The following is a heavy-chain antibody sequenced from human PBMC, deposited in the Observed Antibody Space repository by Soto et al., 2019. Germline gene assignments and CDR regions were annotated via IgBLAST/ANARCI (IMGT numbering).Heavy chain of an antibody. CDR2: IYYSGST. D-gene: IGHD3-9*01. Sequence: PSETLSLTCTVSGGSISSGGYYWSWIRQHPGKGLEWIGYIYYSGSTYYNPSLKSRVTISVDTSKNQFSLKLSSVTAADTAVYYCARDIRGLRYFGCLLEVGAFDIWGQGTMVTVSS. V-gene: IGHV4-31*03. J-gene: IGHJ3*02. CDR3: ARDIRGLRYFGCLLEVGAFDI. CDR1: GGSISSGGYY.